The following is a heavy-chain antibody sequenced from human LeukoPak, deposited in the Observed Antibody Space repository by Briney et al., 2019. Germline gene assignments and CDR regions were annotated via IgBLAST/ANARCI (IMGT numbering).Heavy chain of an antibody. CDR2: ISGTGGST. D-gene: IGHD6-13*01. CDR1: GFTFNTYA. V-gene: IGHV3-23*01. Sequence: GGSLRLSCGASGFTFNTYAMGWARQAPGKGLEWVSSISGTGGSTSYAASVKGRFTISRDQSKDTLYLQMNSLRAEDTALYYCVKEFWAAAGTVGLFDFWGLRTLVTVSS. CDR3: VKEFWAAAGTVGLFDF. J-gene: IGHJ4*02.